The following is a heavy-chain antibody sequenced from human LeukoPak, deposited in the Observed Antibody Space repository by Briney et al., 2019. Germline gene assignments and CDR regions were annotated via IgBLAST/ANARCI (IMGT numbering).Heavy chain of an antibody. CDR3: ARAYSSTWSSRYFDL. CDR1: GFTFDDYA. J-gene: IGHJ2*01. V-gene: IGHV3-9*01. D-gene: IGHD6-13*01. Sequence: PGGSLRLSCAASGFTFDDYAMHWVRQAPGKGLEWVSGISWNSGSIGYADSVKGRFTISRDNAKSSLYLQMNSLRAEDTAVYYCARAYSSTWSSRYFDLWGRGTLVTVSS. CDR2: ISWNSGSI.